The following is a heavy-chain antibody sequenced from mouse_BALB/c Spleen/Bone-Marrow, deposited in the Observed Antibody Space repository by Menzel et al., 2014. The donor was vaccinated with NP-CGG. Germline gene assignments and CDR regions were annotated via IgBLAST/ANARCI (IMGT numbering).Heavy chain of an antibody. V-gene: IGHV14-3*02. J-gene: IGHJ2*01. Sequence: VQLQQPGAELVKPGASVKLSCTASGFNIKDTYMHWVKQRPEQGLEWIGRIDPANGNTKYDPKFQDKATITADTSSNTAYLRLSSLTSEDTAAYYCANYYYGYYFDYWGQGTTLTVSS. D-gene: IGHD1-1*01. CDR1: GFNIKDTY. CDR2: IDPANGNT. CDR3: ANYYYGYYFDY.